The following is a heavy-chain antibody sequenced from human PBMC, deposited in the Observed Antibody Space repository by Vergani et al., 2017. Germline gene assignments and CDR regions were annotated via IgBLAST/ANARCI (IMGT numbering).Heavy chain of an antibody. CDR1: DSSIMTNPY. Sequence: QVQLQESGPGLVKPSETLTLTCDVSDSSIMTNPYWGWFRQSPGKGLEWIGCVHHSGDTHYNSSLKSRVSILIVSSSKFSLSLTSVTAADTAIYYCAIHRGSGGFFPSSYFYWMDVWGHGTTVTVSS. CDR2: VHHSGDT. D-gene: IGHD3-10*01. V-gene: IGHV4-38-2*01. CDR3: AIHRGSGGFFPSSYFYWMDV. J-gene: IGHJ6*02.